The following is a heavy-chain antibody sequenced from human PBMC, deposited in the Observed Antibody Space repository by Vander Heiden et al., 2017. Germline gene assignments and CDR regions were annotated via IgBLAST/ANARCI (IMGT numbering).Heavy chain of an antibody. CDR3: ARGRIAAAGVYYFDY. CDR1: GSTSSSYP. Sequence: QVQLEESGGGVVQPGRSLRLSCVVSGSTSSSYPMHWVRQAPGKGLEWVAVIWYDGSNIYYADSVKGRFTISRDDSKNTVNLEMNSLRAEDTAVYYCARGRIAAAGVYYFDYWGQGALVTVSS. D-gene: IGHD6-13*01. J-gene: IGHJ4*02. V-gene: IGHV3-33*01. CDR2: IWYDGSNI.